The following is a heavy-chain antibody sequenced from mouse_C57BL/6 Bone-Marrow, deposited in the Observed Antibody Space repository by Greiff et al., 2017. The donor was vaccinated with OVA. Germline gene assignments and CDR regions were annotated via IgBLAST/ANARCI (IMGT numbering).Heavy chain of an antibody. V-gene: IGHV2-4*01. CDR2: IWSGGST. Sequence: QVQLKESGPGLVQPSQSLSITCTVSGFSLTSYGVHWVRQPPGKGLEWLGVIWSGGSTDYNAAFISRLSISKDNSKSQVFFKMNSLQADDTAIYYCAKNSDYYGSSLDYWGQGTTLTVSS. CDR1: GFSLTSYG. J-gene: IGHJ2*01. D-gene: IGHD1-1*01. CDR3: AKNSDYYGSSLDY.